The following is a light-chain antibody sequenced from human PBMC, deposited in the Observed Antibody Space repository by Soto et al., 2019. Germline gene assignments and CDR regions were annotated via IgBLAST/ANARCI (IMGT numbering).Light chain of an antibody. CDR2: EDN. Sequence: QSALTQPASVSGSPGQSITISCTGTSSDVGSYNLVSWYQQHPGKAPKIMIYEDNKRPSGVSNRFSGSKSGNTASLTISGLQAEDEADYYCCSYAGSITLYVFGTGTKLTVL. CDR1: SSDVGSYNL. CDR3: CSYAGSITLYV. V-gene: IGLV2-23*01. J-gene: IGLJ1*01.